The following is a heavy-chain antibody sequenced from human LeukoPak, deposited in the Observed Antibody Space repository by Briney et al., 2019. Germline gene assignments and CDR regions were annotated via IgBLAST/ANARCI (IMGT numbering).Heavy chain of an antibody. CDR2: IYYSGST. CDR3: ARDQTGYDSSGYYYEYFQH. CDR1: GGSISSGGYY. V-gene: IGHV4-31*03. J-gene: IGHJ1*01. D-gene: IGHD3-22*01. Sequence: SETLSLTCTVSGGSISSGGYYWSWIRQHPGKGLEWIGYIYYSGSTYYNPSLKSRVTISVDTSKNQFSLKLSSVTAADTAVYYCARDQTGYDSSGYYYEYFQHWGQGTLVTVSS.